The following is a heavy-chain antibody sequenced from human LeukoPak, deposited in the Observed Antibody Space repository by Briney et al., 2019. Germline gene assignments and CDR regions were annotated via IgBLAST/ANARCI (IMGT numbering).Heavy chain of an antibody. CDR2: ISSSGSTI. V-gene: IGHV3-48*03. J-gene: IGHJ4*02. CDR3: ASRITLVRGGFDS. CDR1: GFTFSSYE. Sequence: GGSLRLSCAASGFTFSSYEMNWVRQAPGKGLEWVSYISSSGSTIYYADSVKGRFTISRDKSKKTLYLQLNSLKAEDTAVYYCASRITLVRGGFDSWGQGTLVTVSS. D-gene: IGHD3-10*01.